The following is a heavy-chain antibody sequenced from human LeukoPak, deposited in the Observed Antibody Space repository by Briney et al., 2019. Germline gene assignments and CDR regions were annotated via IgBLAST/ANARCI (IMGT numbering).Heavy chain of an antibody. CDR2: IYYSGST. CDR1: GGSISSSSYY. V-gene: IGHV4-39*07. CDR3: ARDARSPWELVPSNWFDP. J-gene: IGHJ5*02. D-gene: IGHD6-13*01. Sequence: PSETLSLTCTVSGGSISSSSYYWGWIRQPPGKGLEWIGSIYYSGSTYYNPSLKSRVTISVDTSKNQFSLKLSSVTAADTAVYYCARDARSPWELVPSNWFDPWGQGTLVTVSS.